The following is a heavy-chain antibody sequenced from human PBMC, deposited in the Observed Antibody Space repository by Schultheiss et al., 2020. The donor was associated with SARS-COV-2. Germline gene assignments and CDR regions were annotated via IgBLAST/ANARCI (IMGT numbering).Heavy chain of an antibody. J-gene: IGHJ5*02. CDR2: ANSDGSDT. D-gene: IGHD5-18*01. CDR1: GFTFSENW. V-gene: IGHV3-74*03. CDR3: VRGPLGFSFGRS. Sequence: GGSLRLSCAASGFTFSENWMHWIRQTPGQGLVWVSRANSDGSDTTYADSVRGRFTISRDNAANTVSLQMNSLRADDTAVYYCVRGPLGFSFGRSWGQGTLGTGSS.